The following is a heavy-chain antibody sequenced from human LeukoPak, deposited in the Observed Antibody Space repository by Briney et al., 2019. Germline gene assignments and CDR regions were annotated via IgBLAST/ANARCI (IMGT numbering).Heavy chain of an antibody. V-gene: IGHV7-4-1*02. CDR1: GYTFTGYY. J-gene: IGHJ4*02. D-gene: IGHD6-19*01. Sequence: ASVKVSCKASGYTFTGYYMHWVRQAPGQGLEWMGWINTNTGNPTYAQGFTGRFVFSLDTSVSTAYLQISSLKAEDTAVYYCARGPMPGLAVAGDFDYWGQGTLVTVSS. CDR2: INTNTGNP. CDR3: ARGPMPGLAVAGDFDY.